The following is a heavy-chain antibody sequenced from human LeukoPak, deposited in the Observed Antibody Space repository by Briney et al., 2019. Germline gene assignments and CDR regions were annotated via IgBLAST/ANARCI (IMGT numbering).Heavy chain of an antibody. CDR1: GFTFSSFR. V-gene: IGHV3-48*02. D-gene: IGHD3-10*01. CDR3: ARGSGLGDY. CDR2: ISSSSSI. Sequence: GGSLTLSCAASGFTFSSFRMNWVRQAPGKGLEWVSCISSSSSIYYADSVKGRFTISRDNAKNSLYLQMNSLRDEDTAVYYCARGSGLGDYWGQGTLVTVSS. J-gene: IGHJ4*02.